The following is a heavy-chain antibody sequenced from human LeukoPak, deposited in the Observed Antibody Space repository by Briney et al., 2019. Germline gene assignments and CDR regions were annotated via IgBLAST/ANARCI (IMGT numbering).Heavy chain of an antibody. CDR1: GYTFTSYD. J-gene: IGHJ6*02. V-gene: IGHV1-8*01. D-gene: IGHD2-2*01. Sequence: GASVKVSCKASGYTFTSYDINWVRQATGQGLEWMGWMNPNSGNTGYAQKFQGRVTMTRNTSISTAYMELSSLRSEDTAVYYCARGADCSSTSCPNYYYYGMDVWGQGTTVTVSS. CDR2: MNPNSGNT. CDR3: ARGADCSSTSCPNYYYYGMDV.